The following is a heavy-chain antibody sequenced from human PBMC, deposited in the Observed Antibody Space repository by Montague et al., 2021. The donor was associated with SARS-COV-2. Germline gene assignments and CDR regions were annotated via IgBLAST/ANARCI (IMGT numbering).Heavy chain of an antibody. J-gene: IGHJ4*02. V-gene: IGHV4-39*01. CDR2: IYYSGST. CDR1: GGSIGSSSYY. Sequence: SETLSLTCTVSGGSIGSSSYYWGWIRQPPGKGLEWIGSIYYSGSTYYNPSLKSRVTISVDTSKNQFSPKLSSVTAADTAVYYCARQMGQSSIFGVVIQYYFDYWGQGTLVTVSS. CDR3: ARQMGQSSIFGVVIQYYFDY. D-gene: IGHD3-3*01.